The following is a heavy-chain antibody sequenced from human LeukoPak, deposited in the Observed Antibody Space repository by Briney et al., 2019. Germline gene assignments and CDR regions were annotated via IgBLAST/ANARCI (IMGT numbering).Heavy chain of an antibody. CDR3: AKDGYSSGYIRGFDY. CDR1: GFTFDDYS. D-gene: IGHD5-18*01. CDR2: INWNGGST. Sequence: GGSLRLSCAASGFTFDDYSMSWVRQAPGKGLEWVSGINWNGGSTGYADSVKGRFTISRDNSKNTLSLQMNSLRAEDTAVYYCAKDGYSSGYIRGFDYWGQGTLVTVSS. J-gene: IGHJ4*02. V-gene: IGHV3-20*04.